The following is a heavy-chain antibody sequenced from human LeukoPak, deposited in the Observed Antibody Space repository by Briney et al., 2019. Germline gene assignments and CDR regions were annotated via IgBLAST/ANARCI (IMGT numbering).Heavy chain of an antibody. CDR3: ASSLGPLTEY. J-gene: IGHJ4*02. Sequence: QPGGSLRLSCAASGFTFSSHWMHWVRQAPGKGLVWASRINSDGSSTDYADSVKGRFTISRDNTKNTLYLQMNSLRAEDTAVYYCASSLGPLTEYWGQGTLVTVSS. V-gene: IGHV3-74*01. CDR2: INSDGSST. D-gene: IGHD3-16*01. CDR1: GFTFSSHW.